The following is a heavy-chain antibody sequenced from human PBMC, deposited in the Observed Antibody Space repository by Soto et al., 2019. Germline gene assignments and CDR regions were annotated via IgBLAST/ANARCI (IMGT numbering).Heavy chain of an antibody. V-gene: IGHV3-43D*04. Sequence: VGSLRLSCAAAGFDFEDYAMHWVRQVPGKGLEWVSLTNSDGTDSYYMDSVKGRFTISRDNAKSTLYLQMDRLRPEDTALYFCAKSLYSYDSSPLDHWGQGTLVTVSS. CDR1: GFDFEDYA. J-gene: IGHJ4*02. CDR2: TNSDGTDS. D-gene: IGHD3-22*01. CDR3: AKSLYSYDSSPLDH.